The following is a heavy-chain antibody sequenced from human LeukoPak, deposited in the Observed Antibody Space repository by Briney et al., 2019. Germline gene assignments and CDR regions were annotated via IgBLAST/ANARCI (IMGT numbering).Heavy chain of an antibody. D-gene: IGHD2-15*01. CDR2: INPNSGGT. V-gene: IGHV1-2*02. CDR3: ARFLGYCSGGSCYFDY. CDR1: GYTFTRYH. Sequence: ASVKVFCKASGYTFTRYHMNWVRQAPGQGLEWMGWINPNSGGTKYAQKFQGRVTMTRDTSISTAYMELSSLKSDDTAVYYCARFLGYCSGGSCYFDYWGQGTLVNVSS. J-gene: IGHJ4*02.